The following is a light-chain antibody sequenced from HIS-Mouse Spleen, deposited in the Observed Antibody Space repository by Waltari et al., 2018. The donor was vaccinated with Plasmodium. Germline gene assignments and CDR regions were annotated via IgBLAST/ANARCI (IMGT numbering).Light chain of an antibody. CDR1: ALPKKY. J-gene: IGLJ3*02. Sequence: SYELTQPPSVSVSPGQTARITCSGDALPKKYAYWYQQKSGQAPVLVIYEDSKRPSGIPDRFSGSSSGTMATLTISGAQVEDEADYYCYSPDSSGNHRVFGGGTKLTVL. CDR2: EDS. CDR3: YSPDSSGNHRV. V-gene: IGLV3-10*01.